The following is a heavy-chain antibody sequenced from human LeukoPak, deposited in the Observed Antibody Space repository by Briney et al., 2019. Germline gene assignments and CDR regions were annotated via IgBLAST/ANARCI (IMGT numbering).Heavy chain of an antibody. CDR3: AHNPDYNWKAQFDY. Sequence: SGPTLVKPTQTLTLTCTSSGFSLSTSGVGVGWIRQPPGKALEWLALIYWDDDKRYSPSLKNRLAITKDISKNQVVLTMTDVDPDDTATYYCAHNPDYNWKAQFDYWGQGTLVTVSS. CDR1: GFSLSTSGVG. CDR2: IYWDDDK. D-gene: IGHD1-20*01. J-gene: IGHJ4*02. V-gene: IGHV2-5*02.